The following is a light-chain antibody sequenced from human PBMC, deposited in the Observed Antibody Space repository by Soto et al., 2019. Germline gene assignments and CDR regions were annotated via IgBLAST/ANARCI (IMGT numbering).Light chain of an antibody. Sequence: QSALTQPASVSGSPGQSITISCTGTSSDVGSYNLVSWYQQHPGKAPKLMIYECSKRPSGVSNRFSGSKSGNTASLTISGLQAEDEADYYCCSYVGSRVFGTGTKLTVL. V-gene: IGLV2-23*01. CDR1: SSDVGSYNL. CDR2: ECS. J-gene: IGLJ1*01. CDR3: CSYVGSRV.